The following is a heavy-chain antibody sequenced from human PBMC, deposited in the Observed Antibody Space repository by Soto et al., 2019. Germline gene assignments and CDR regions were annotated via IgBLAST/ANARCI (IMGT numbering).Heavy chain of an antibody. Sequence: QGQLVQSGAEVKKPGSSVKVSCKASGGTFSNYAVSWVRQAPGQGLEWVGEVIPIFGTTPYAQKFQGRVTITADESTTTAYMELSSLRSEDTAVYYCARRFIQGNGGNHDSFDIWGQGTMVTVSS. D-gene: IGHD2-15*01. CDR3: ARRFIQGNGGNHDSFDI. CDR1: GGTFSNYA. V-gene: IGHV1-69*01. CDR2: VIPIFGTT. J-gene: IGHJ3*02.